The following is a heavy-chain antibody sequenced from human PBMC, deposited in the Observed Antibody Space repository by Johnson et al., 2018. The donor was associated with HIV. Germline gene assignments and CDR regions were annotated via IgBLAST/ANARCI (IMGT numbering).Heavy chain of an antibody. Sequence: VQLVESGGGLVQPGGSLRLSCAASAFTVSDNYLSWVRQAPGKGLEWVSVIYTGGSTYYTDSVKGRFTISRDNSKNTLYLQMNSLRAEDTAVYYCTSTSDRVRTGRAYDAFDIWGQGTMVTVSS. CDR2: IYTGGST. J-gene: IGHJ3*02. CDR3: TSTSDRVRTGRAYDAFDI. CDR1: AFTVSDNY. V-gene: IGHV3-66*01. D-gene: IGHD3-10*01.